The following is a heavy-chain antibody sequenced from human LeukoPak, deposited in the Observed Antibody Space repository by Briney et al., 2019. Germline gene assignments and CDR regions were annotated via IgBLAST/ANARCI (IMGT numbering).Heavy chain of an antibody. V-gene: IGHV1-18*01. Sequence: ASVKVSCKASGYTFTSYGISWVRQAPGQGLEWMGWISAYNGNTNYAQRLQGRVTMTTDTSTSTAYMELRSLRSDDTAVYYCARESLDEWSGDRRGAFDIWGQGTMVTVSS. CDR1: GYTFTSYG. CDR2: ISAYNGNT. D-gene: IGHD3-10*01. CDR3: ARESLDEWSGDRRGAFDI. J-gene: IGHJ3*02.